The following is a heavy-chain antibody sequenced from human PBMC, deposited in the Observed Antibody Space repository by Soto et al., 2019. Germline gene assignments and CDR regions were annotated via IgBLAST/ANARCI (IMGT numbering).Heavy chain of an antibody. J-gene: IGHJ6*02. CDR3: ARDFGFLECLVESENGMDV. V-gene: IGHV3-48*02. D-gene: IGHD3-3*01. CDR2: ISSSSSTI. Sequence: LRLSCAASGFTFSSYSMNLVRQAPGKGLEWVSYISSSSSTIYYADSVKGRLTISRDNAKNSLYLQMNSLRDEDTAVYYCARDFGFLECLVESENGMDVWGQGTTVTVSS. CDR1: GFTFSSYS.